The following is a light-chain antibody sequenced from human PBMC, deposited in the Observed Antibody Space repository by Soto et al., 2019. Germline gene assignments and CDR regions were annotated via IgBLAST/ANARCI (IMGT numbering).Light chain of an antibody. Sequence: DIQMTQSPSTLSASVGDRVTITCRASQSFNTWLAWYQQKPGKAPNLLIYKASSLASGVPSRFSGSGSGTEFTLTISSLQPDDFATYYCQQSYSTPPYTFGQGTKLEIK. CDR3: QQSYSTPPYT. J-gene: IGKJ2*01. V-gene: IGKV1-5*03. CDR2: KAS. CDR1: QSFNTW.